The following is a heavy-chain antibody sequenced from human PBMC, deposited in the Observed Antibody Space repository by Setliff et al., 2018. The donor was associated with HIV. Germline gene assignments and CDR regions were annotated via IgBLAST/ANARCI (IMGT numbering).Heavy chain of an antibody. V-gene: IGHV1-18*01. Sequence: ASVKVSCKASGNIFTTYGISWVRQAPGQGLEWMGWISASNDNTNYAQKFQGRVTTTTDTSTNTAYMELRSLRSDDTVVYYCAKDQDGLQFLEWLQPTFDIWGQGTMVTVSS. CDR1: GNIFTTYG. CDR3: AKDQDGLQFLEWLQPTFDI. J-gene: IGHJ3*02. D-gene: IGHD3-3*01. CDR2: ISASNDNT.